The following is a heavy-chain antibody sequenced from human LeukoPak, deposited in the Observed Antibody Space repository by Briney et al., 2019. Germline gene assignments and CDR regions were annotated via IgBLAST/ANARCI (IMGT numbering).Heavy chain of an antibody. J-gene: IGHJ6*03. Sequence: GASVQVSCKASGGTFSSYAISWVRQAPGQGLEWMGGIIPIFGTANYAQKFQGRVTITTDESTSTAYMELSSLRSEDTAVYYCARGGNSVAPGPYYMDVWGKGTTVTVSS. CDR1: GGTFSSYA. D-gene: IGHD3-16*01. CDR3: ARGGNSVAPGPYYMDV. V-gene: IGHV1-69*05. CDR2: IIPIFGTA.